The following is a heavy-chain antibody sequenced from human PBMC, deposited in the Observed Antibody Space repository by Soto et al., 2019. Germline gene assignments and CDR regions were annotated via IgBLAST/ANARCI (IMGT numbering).Heavy chain of an antibody. CDR1: RFTFSDYY. CDR2: ISTSGSYT. D-gene: IGHD3-16*02. V-gene: IGHV3-11*05. CDR3: ARERSSSKRFDP. J-gene: IGHJ5*02. Sequence: GSLRLSCAASRFTFSDYYMSWIRQAPGEGLEWVSYISTSGSYTNYADSVKGRFTISRDNAKNSLYLQLNSLRAEDTAVYYCARERSSSKRFDPWGQGTVVTVS.